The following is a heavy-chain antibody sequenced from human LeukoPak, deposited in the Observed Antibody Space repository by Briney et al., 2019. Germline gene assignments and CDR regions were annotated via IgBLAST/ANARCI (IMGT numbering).Heavy chain of an antibody. CDR2: ISYDGSNK. V-gene: IGHV3-30*18. D-gene: IGHD6-13*01. CDR3: AKAGIAADYGVDV. CDR1: GFTFSSYA. J-gene: IGHJ6*02. Sequence: GGSLRLSCAASGFTFSSYAMSWVRQAPGKGLEWVAVISYDGSNKYYADSVKGRFTISRDNSKNTLYLQMNSLRAEDTAVYYCAKAGIAADYGVDVWGQGTTVTVSS.